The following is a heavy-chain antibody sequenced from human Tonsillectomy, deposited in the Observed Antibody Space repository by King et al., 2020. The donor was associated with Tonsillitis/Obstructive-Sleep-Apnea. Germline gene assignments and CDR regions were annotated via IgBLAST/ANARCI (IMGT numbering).Heavy chain of an antibody. CDR2: IWYDGSHK. J-gene: IGHJ6*03. V-gene: IGHV3-33*01. D-gene: IGHD4-11*01. CDR3: ARYPTTATSQYYFYYMDV. Sequence: VQLVESGGGVVQPGRSLRLSCAASGFIFSSYGMHWVRQAPGKGLEWVALIWYDGSHKYYADSVKGRFTVSRDISKNTLYLQMNSLRAEDTAVYYCARYPTTATSQYYFYYMDVWGKGTTVTVSS. CDR1: GFIFSSYG.